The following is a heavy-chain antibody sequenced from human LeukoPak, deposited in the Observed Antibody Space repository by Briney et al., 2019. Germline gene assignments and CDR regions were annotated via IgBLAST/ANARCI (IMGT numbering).Heavy chain of an antibody. D-gene: IGHD3-10*01. V-gene: IGHV3-23*01. CDR2: ISGSGGST. Sequence: GGSLRLSCAASGFTFSSYAMSWVRQAPGKGLEWVSAISGSGGSTYYADSVKGRFTISRDNSKNTLYLQMTSLRAEDTAVYYCAVWYYPHYFDYWGQGTLVTVSS. CDR3: AVWYYPHYFDY. J-gene: IGHJ4*02. CDR1: GFTFSSYA.